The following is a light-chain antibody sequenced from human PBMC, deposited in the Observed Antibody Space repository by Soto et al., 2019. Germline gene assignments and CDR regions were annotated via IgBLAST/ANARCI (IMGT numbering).Light chain of an antibody. V-gene: IGLV2-8*01. CDR3: TSYTNRGGLGV. CDR1: SSDVGRYNF. J-gene: IGLJ3*02. CDR2: EVD. Sequence: QSVLTQPPSASGSPGQSVTFSCTGTSSDVGRYNFVSWYQQHPGKAPKLIIYEVDKRPSGVPDRFSGSKSGNIASLTIFGLQAEDEADYYCTSYTNRGGLGVFGGGTKLTVL.